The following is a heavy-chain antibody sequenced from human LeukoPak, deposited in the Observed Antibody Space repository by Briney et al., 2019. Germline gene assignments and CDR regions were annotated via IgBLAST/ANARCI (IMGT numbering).Heavy chain of an antibody. D-gene: IGHD2-21*02. Sequence: ASVKVSCKASGYTFTCYYMHWVRQAPGQGLEWMGWINPNSGGTNYAQKFQGRVTMTEDTSTDTAYMELSSLRSEDTAVYYCATEDLKAYCGGDCSIFDYWGQGTLVTVSS. CDR2: INPNSGGT. CDR3: ATEDLKAYCGGDCSIFDY. J-gene: IGHJ4*02. V-gene: IGHV1-2*02. CDR1: GYTFTCYY.